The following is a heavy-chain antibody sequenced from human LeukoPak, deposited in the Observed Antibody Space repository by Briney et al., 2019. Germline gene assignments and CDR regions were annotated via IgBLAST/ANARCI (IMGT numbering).Heavy chain of an antibody. CDR1: GFAFRSHA. D-gene: IGHD3-22*01. CDR2: ISSDGINR. Sequence: PGGSLRLSCAASGFAFRSHAMHWVRQAPGKGLAWVGVISSDGINRYYADSVKGRFTISRDNAKNSLYLQMNSLRAEDTAVYYCARGGYYDSSGYPLFNWGQGTLVTVSS. J-gene: IGHJ4*02. CDR3: ARGGYYDSSGYPLFN. V-gene: IGHV3-30-3*01.